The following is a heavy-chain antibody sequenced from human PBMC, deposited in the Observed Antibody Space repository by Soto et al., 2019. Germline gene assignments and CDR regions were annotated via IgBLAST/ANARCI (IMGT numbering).Heavy chain of an antibody. Sequence: PSETLSLTCTVSGDSISSYYWSWIRQPPGKGLEWIGYIYYSGITNSNPSLKNRVTISVDTSKNEYSLKLSSVTAADTAVYYCARYKSNYYYGMDVWAQGTTDPVSS. D-gene: IGHD1-20*01. CDR3: ARYKSNYYYGMDV. CDR2: IYYSGIT. V-gene: IGHV4-59*01. J-gene: IGHJ6*01. CDR1: GDSISSYY.